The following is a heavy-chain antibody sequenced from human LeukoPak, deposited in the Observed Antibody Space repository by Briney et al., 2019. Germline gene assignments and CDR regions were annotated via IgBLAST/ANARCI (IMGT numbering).Heavy chain of an antibody. Sequence: GESLKIFCKGSGYSFTSYWIGWVRQMPGKGLEWMGIIYPGDSDTRYSPSFQGQVTISADKSISTAYLQWSSLKASDTAMYYCARQDYYGSGSYMWDNWFDPWGQGTLVTVSS. V-gene: IGHV5-51*01. CDR3: ARQDYYGSGSYMWDNWFDP. D-gene: IGHD3-10*01. CDR2: IYPGDSDT. J-gene: IGHJ5*02. CDR1: GYSFTSYW.